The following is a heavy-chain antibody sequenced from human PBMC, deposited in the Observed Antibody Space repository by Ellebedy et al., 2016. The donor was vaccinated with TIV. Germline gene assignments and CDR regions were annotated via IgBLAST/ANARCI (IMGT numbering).Heavy chain of an antibody. CDR2: INHSGST. D-gene: IGHD6-13*01. J-gene: IGHJ4*02. V-gene: IGHV4-34*01. CDR1: GGSFSGYY. CDR3: ARDSRIAAAGPF. Sequence: SETLSLXCAVYGGSFSGYYWSWIRQPPGKGLEWIGEINHSGSTNYNPSLKSRVTISVDTSKNQFSLKLSSVTAADTAVYYCARDSRIAAAGPFWGQGTLVTVSS.